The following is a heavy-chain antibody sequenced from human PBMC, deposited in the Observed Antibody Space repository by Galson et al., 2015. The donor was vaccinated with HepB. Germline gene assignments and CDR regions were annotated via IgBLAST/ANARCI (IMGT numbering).Heavy chain of an antibody. CDR1: GFTFSSYS. D-gene: IGHD5-24*01. J-gene: IGHJ6*02. CDR3: ARGQRWLQNLGYYYGMDV. V-gene: IGHV3-21*01. CDR2: ISSSSSYI. Sequence: SLRLSCAASGFTFSSYSMNWVRQAPGKGLEWVSSISSSSSYIYYADSVKGRFTISRDNAKNSLYLQMNSLRAEDTAVYYCARGQRWLQNLGYYYGMDVWGQGTTVTVSS.